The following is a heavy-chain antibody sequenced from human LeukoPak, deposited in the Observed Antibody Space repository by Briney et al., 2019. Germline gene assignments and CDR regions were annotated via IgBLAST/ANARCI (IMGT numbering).Heavy chain of an antibody. Sequence: ASVKVSCKASGYTFTSYGISWVRQAPGQGLEWMGWISAYNGNTNYAQKLQGRVTMTTDTSTSTAYMELRSLRSDDTAVYYCARGRYDSSGYYPAPDWFDPWGQGTLVTVSS. D-gene: IGHD3-22*01. V-gene: IGHV1-18*01. CDR2: ISAYNGNT. J-gene: IGHJ5*02. CDR1: GYTFTSYG. CDR3: ARGRYDSSGYYPAPDWFDP.